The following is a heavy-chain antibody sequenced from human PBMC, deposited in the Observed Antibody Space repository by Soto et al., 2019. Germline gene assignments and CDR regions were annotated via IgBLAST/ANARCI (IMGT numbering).Heavy chain of an antibody. Sequence: GGSLRLSCTASGFTFNKYAMSWVRQAPGKGLEWVSAITDSGAASHYADSVKGRFTVSRDNSKNTLYLQMNSLRADDTAVYYCARDLSVVFDYWGQGTLVTVS. D-gene: IGHD2-15*01. CDR2: ITDSGAAS. J-gene: IGHJ4*02. CDR1: GFTFNKYA. CDR3: ARDLSVVFDY. V-gene: IGHV3-23*01.